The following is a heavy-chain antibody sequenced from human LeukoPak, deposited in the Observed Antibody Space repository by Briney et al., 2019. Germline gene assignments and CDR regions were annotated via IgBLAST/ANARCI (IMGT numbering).Heavy chain of an antibody. CDR2: IYYSGST. CDR1: GGSISSSSYY. D-gene: IGHD6-19*01. J-gene: IGHJ5*02. Sequence: SETLSLTCTVSGGSISSSSYYWGWIRQPPGKGLEWVGSIYYSGSTYYNPSLKSRVTISVDTSKNRFSLKLSSVTAADTAVYYCASVAVAGTMWFDPWGQGTLVTVSS. CDR3: ASVAVAGTMWFDP. V-gene: IGHV4-39*01.